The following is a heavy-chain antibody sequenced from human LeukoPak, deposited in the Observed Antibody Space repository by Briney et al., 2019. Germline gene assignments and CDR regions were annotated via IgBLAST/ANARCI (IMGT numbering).Heavy chain of an antibody. J-gene: IGHJ4*02. V-gene: IGHV3-72*01. CDR2: IRNKANSYTT. Sequence: PGGSLRLSCAASGFIFSDQYMDWVRQAPGKGLEWVGRIRNKANSYTTEYAASVKGRFTISRDDSKNSLYLQMNSLKTEDTAVYYCTREMEDGYSSGWYGDWGQGTLVTVSS. CDR1: GFIFSDQY. CDR3: TREMEDGYSSGWYGD. D-gene: IGHD6-19*01.